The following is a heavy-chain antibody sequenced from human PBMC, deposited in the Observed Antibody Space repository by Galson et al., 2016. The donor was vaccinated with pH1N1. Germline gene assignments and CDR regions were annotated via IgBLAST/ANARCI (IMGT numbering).Heavy chain of an antibody. CDR1: GYSFTTSW. Sequence: QSGAEVKKPGESLKISCKGSGYSFTTSWIGWVRQMPGKGLEWMGIIYAGDSDTRYSPSFPGQVTISVDKSINTAFLQWSSLEASDTAMYYCARCHGSETALFWVDYWGQGTLVTVSS. CDR2: IYAGDSDT. CDR3: ARCHGSETALFWVDY. V-gene: IGHV5-51*01. D-gene: IGHD2-15*01. J-gene: IGHJ4*02.